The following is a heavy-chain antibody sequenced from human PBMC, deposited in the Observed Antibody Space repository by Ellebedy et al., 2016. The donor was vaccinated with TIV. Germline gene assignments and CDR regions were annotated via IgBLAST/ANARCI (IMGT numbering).Heavy chain of an antibody. CDR1: GYTFTGNY. D-gene: IGHD1-26*01. CDR3: AREMLGDNKSFDY. J-gene: IGHJ4*02. CDR2: INPNSGVT. V-gene: IGHV1-2*02. Sequence: ASVKVSXXASGYTFTGNYMHWVRQAPGQGPEWVGCINPNSGVTAYPPKFQGRVTVTRDTSVSIVSMDLSSLRSDDTALYYCAREMLGDNKSFDYWGQGTLVTVSS.